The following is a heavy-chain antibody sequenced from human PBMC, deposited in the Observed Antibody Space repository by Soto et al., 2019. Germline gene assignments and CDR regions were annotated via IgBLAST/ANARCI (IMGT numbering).Heavy chain of an antibody. CDR2: ISYDGSNK. J-gene: IGHJ4*02. CDR3: AKDLRPYSSGGYLFDY. Sequence: QVQLVESGGDVVQPGRSLRLSCAASGFTFSSYGMQWVRQAPGKGLEWVAVISYDGSNKYYADSVKGRFTISIDNSKNTLYLQMNSLGAEDTAVYYCAKDLRPYSSGGYLFDYWGQGTLVTVSS. D-gene: IGHD6-19*01. V-gene: IGHV3-30*18. CDR1: GFTFSSYG.